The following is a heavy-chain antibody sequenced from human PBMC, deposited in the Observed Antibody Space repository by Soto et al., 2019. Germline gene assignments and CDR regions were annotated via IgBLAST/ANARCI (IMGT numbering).Heavy chain of an antibody. Sequence: ASVKVSCKASGGTFSSYTISWVRQAPGQGLEWMGRIIPILGIANYAQKFQGRVTITADKSTSTAYMELSSLRSEDTAVYYCARAPSRYYYGSGSSESLFDYWGQGTLVTVSS. D-gene: IGHD3-10*01. CDR3: ARAPSRYYYGSGSSESLFDY. J-gene: IGHJ4*02. CDR2: IIPILGIA. CDR1: GGTFSSYT. V-gene: IGHV1-69*02.